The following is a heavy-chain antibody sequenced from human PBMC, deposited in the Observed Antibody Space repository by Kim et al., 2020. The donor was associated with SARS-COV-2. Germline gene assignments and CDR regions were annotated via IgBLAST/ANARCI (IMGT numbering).Heavy chain of an antibody. CDR2: IKSRAGGESK. Sequence: GGSLRLSCAASGFTFSSYWMSWVRQAPGKGLEWVARIKSRAGGESKDYAAPVRCRLTIASADSAHTLHLHISGLKTAAAAYYSCAPHASECELGNYG. V-gene: IGHV3-15*01. J-gene: IGHJ6*01. CDR1: GFTFSSYW. D-gene: IGHD1-7*01. CDR3: APHASECELGNYG.